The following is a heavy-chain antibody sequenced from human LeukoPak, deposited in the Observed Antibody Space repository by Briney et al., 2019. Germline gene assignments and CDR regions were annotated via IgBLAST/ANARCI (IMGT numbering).Heavy chain of an antibody. D-gene: IGHD3-3*01. J-gene: IGHJ4*02. CDR1: RYTFTSYY. V-gene: IGHV1-46*01. CDR2: INPSGGST. Sequence: ASVKVSCKASRYTFTSYYMHWVRQAPGQGLEWMGIINPSGGSTSYAQKFQGRVTMTRDTSTSTVYMELSSLRSEDTAVYYCARSYYDFWSGYYALGYWGQGTLVTVSS. CDR3: ARSYYDFWSGYYALGY.